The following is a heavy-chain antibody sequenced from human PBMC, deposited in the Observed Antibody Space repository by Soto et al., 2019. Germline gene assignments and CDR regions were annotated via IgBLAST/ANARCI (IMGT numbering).Heavy chain of an antibody. CDR3: ASRGYSGYDRAPYYFDY. CDR2: IIPIFGTA. Sequence: SVKVSCKASGGTFSSYAISWVRQAPGQGLEWMGGIIPIFGTANYAQKFQGRVTITADESTSIAYMELSSLRSEDTAVYYCASRGYSGYDRAPYYFDYWGQGTLVTVSS. V-gene: IGHV1-69*13. J-gene: IGHJ4*02. CDR1: GGTFSSYA. D-gene: IGHD5-12*01.